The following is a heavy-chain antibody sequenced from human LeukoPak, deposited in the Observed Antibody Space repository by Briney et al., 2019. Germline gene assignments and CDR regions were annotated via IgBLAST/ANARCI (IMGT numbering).Heavy chain of an antibody. CDR1: GFIFNSYA. Sequence: GGSLRLSCAASGFIFNSYAMHWVRQAPGRGLEYVSAISSNGGSTYYANSVKGRFTISRDNSKNTLYLQMNSLRAEDTAVYYCARSSGWSGYFDYWGQGTLVTVSS. V-gene: IGHV3-64*01. CDR3: ARSSGWSGYFDY. D-gene: IGHD6-19*01. J-gene: IGHJ4*02. CDR2: ISSNGGST.